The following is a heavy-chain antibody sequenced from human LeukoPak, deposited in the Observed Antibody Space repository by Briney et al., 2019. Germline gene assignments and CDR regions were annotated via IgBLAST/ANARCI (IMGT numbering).Heavy chain of an antibody. D-gene: IGHD1-26*01. CDR2: IKSKTDGGTT. Sequence: NPGGSLRLSCAASGFTFNNAWMSWVRQAPGKGLEWVGRIKSKTDGGTTDYAAPVKGRFTISRDDSKNTLYLQMNSLKTEDTAVYYCTTDNFSPSGTKDDYWGQGTLVTVSS. V-gene: IGHV3-15*01. CDR1: GFTFNNAW. CDR3: TTDNFSPSGTKDDY. J-gene: IGHJ4*02.